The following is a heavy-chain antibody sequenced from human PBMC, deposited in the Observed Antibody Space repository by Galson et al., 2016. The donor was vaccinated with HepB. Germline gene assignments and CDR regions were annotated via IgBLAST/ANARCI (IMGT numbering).Heavy chain of an antibody. CDR2: IYQSGTT. CDR1: GDSISTIYYY. J-gene: IGHJ4*02. Sequence: ETLSLTCTVPGDSISTIYYYWVWIRQPPGKGLEWLGSIYQSGTTYYNPSLKTRVTMSVDASKNQVSLKVRSVTAADTAVYYCAREARWDYDFDYWGQGTLVSVSS. D-gene: IGHD1-7*01. V-gene: IGHV4-39*02. CDR3: AREARWDYDFDY.